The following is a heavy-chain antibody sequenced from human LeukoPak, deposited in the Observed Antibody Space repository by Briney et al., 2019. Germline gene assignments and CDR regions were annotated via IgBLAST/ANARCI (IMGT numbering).Heavy chain of an antibody. CDR3: AKFHYYYGSGIFDAFDI. CDR2: IYPGDSDT. D-gene: IGHD3-10*01. V-gene: IGHV5-51*01. J-gene: IGHJ3*02. CDR1: GYSFMNNW. Sequence: GESLKISCKGSGYSFMNNWIGWVRQMPGKGLEWMGIIYPGDSDTRYSPSFQGQVTISADKSISTAYPQWSSLRASDTAMYYCAKFHYYYGSGIFDAFDIWGLGTMVTVSS.